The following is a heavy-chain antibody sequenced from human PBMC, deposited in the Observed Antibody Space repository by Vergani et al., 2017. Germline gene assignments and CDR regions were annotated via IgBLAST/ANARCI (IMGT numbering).Heavy chain of an antibody. CDR3: AXRYVESLYSSSWYEGINWFDP. Sequence: EVQLLESGGGLVQPGGSLRLSCASSGFTFSSYAMSWVRQAPGKGLEWVSAISGSGGRTYYADSVKGRFTISRDNSKNTLYLQMNSLRAEDTAVYYCAXRYVESLYSSSWYEGINWFDPWGQGTLVTVSS. V-gene: IGHV3-23*01. D-gene: IGHD6-13*01. CDR1: GFTFSSYA. J-gene: IGHJ5*02. CDR2: ISGSGGRT.